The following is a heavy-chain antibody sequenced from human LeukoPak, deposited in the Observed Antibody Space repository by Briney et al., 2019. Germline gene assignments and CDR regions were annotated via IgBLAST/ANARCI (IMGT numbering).Heavy chain of an antibody. CDR1: GYSINSGYT. CDR2: IYHSGGT. V-gene: IGHV4-38-2*02. D-gene: IGHD2-15*01. CDR3: ARGYCSGGSCYPYYYYYYGMDV. J-gene: IGHJ6*02. Sequence: SETLSLTCTVSGYSINSGYTWGWIRQPPGKGLEWIGNIYHSGGTYYNPSLKSRVTISVDRSKNQFSLKLSSVTAADTAVYYCARGYCSGGSCYPYYYYYYGMDVWGQGTTVTVSS.